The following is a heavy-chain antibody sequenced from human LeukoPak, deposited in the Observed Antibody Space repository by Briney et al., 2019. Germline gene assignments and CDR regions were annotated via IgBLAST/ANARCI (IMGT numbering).Heavy chain of an antibody. J-gene: IGHJ5*02. Sequence: PGGSLRLSCAASGFTFSSYAMSWVRQAPGKGLEWVSAISGSGGSTYYADSVKGRFTISRDNSENTLYLQMNSLRAEDTAVYYCAKDRIPTVTKTFDPWGQGTLVTASS. CDR2: ISGSGGST. CDR1: GFTFSSYA. CDR3: AKDRIPTVTKTFDP. V-gene: IGHV3-23*01. D-gene: IGHD4-11*01.